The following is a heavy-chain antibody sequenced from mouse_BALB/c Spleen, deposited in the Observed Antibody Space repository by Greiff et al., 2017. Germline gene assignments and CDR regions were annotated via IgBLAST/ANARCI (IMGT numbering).Heavy chain of an antibody. Sequence: EVKLQESGGGLVKPGGSLKLSCAASGFAFSSYDMSWVRQTPEKRLEWVAYISSGGGSTYYPDTVKGRFTISRDNAKNTLYLQMSSLKSEDTAMYYCARQGLRYAMDYWGQGTSVTVSS. CDR3: ARQGLRYAMDY. CDR2: ISSGGGST. D-gene: IGHD1-1*01. CDR1: GFAFSSYD. J-gene: IGHJ4*01. V-gene: IGHV5-12-1*01.